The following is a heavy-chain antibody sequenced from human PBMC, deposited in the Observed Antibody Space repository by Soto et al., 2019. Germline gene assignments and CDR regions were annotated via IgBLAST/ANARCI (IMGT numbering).Heavy chain of an antibody. J-gene: IGHJ4*02. CDR1: EFSLSTSGLR. D-gene: IGHD4-4*01. CDR2: VDWDDDK. Sequence: SGPTLVNPTQTLTLTCTISEFSLSTSGLRVSWIRQPPGKALEWLARVDWDDDKLYNTSLQTRLTISKDTSKNQVVLTMTNMDPVDTXTYYCARTGRYSSSYFEYWGQGILVTVS. CDR3: ARTGRYSSSYFEY. V-gene: IGHV2-70*04.